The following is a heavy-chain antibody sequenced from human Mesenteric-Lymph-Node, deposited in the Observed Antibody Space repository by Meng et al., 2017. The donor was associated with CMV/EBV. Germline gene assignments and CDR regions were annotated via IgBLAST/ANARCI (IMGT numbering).Heavy chain of an antibody. CDR2: IYYSEKT. CDR3: ARAPYDFWRFYYFDY. D-gene: IGHD3-3*01. J-gene: IGHJ4*02. V-gene: IGHV4-39*01. Sequence: SETLSLTCTVSGGSISITNYYWGWIRQPPGKGLEWIGSIYYSEKTYYTPSLKSRVTISVDTSKNQFSLRLNSVTAADTAVYYCARAPYDFWRFYYFDYWGQGTLVTVSS. CDR1: GGSISITNYY.